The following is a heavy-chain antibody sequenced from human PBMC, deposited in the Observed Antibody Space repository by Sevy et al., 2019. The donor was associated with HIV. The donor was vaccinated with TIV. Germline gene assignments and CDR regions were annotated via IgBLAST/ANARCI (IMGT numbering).Heavy chain of an antibody. CDR2: LSFDATTE. Sequence: GGSLRLSCAASGFTFRNYAIHWVRQAPGKGLEWVAVLSFDATTEYYADSVKGRFTISRDNANHFLYLEMNSLRPEDTAFYYCAKDINRGCDGINCYPYYYYFYGLDVWGQGTTVTVSS. V-gene: IGHV3-30*04. CDR3: AKDINRGCDGINCYPYYYYFYGLDV. CDR1: GFTFRNYA. J-gene: IGHJ6*01. D-gene: IGHD2-21*01.